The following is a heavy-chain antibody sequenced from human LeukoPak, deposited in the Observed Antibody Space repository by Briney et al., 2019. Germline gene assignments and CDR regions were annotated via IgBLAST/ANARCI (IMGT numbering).Heavy chain of an antibody. V-gene: IGHV3-48*01. CDR2: ISSSSSTI. D-gene: IGHD2/OR15-2a*01. Sequence: GGSLRLSCAASGFTFSSYSMNWVRQAPGKGLEWVSYISSSSSTIYYADSVKGRFTISRDNAKNSLYLQMNSLRAEDTAVYYCAKDSDYLSVSSDYWGQGTLVTVSS. CDR1: GFTFSSYS. CDR3: AKDSDYLSVSSDY. J-gene: IGHJ4*02.